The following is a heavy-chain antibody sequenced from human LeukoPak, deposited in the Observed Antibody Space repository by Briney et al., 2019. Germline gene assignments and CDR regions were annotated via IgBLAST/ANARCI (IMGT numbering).Heavy chain of an antibody. Sequence: SETLSLTCAVYGGSFSGYYRNWIRQPPGKGLEWIGEINHSGSTNYNPSLKSRVTISVDTSKNQFSLKLSSVTAADTAVYYCATRGGVEMATMYYFDYWGQGTLVTVSS. V-gene: IGHV4-34*01. CDR2: INHSGST. CDR3: ATRGGVEMATMYYFDY. J-gene: IGHJ4*02. CDR1: GGSFSGYY. D-gene: IGHD5-24*01.